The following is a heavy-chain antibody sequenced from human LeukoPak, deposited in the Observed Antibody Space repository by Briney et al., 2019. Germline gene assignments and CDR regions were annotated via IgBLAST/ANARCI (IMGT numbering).Heavy chain of an antibody. CDR1: GFTFSSYW. CDR3: ARDDSSGRRNFDY. CDR2: IHSDGSST. V-gene: IGHV3-74*01. D-gene: IGHD3-22*01. J-gene: IGHJ4*02. Sequence: GGSLRLSCAASGFTFSSYWMHWVRQAPGKGLVWVSRIHSDGSSTSYADSVKGRFTISRDNAKNTLYLQMNSLRAEDTAVYYCARDDSSGRRNFDYWGQGTLVTVSS.